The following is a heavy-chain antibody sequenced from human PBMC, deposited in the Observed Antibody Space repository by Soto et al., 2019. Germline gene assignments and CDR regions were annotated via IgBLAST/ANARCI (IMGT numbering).Heavy chain of an antibody. CDR3: ARHFVYSNSFYWFDS. Sequence: QLQLQESGPGLVKSSETLSLTCTVSGGSISNSDYYWGWIRQPPGKGLEWIGSIYYTGSTSYNPSLMSRVTISVDRSKNQFSLKLRSVTAADTTVYYCARHFVYSNSFYWFDSWGQGTLVTVSS. D-gene: IGHD6-13*01. CDR2: IYYTGST. CDR1: GGSISNSDYY. J-gene: IGHJ5*01. V-gene: IGHV4-39*01.